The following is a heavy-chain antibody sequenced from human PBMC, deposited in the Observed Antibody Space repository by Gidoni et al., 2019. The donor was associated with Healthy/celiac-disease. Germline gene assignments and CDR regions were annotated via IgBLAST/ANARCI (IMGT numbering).Heavy chain of an antibody. J-gene: IGHJ4*02. CDR3: ARGLWLAVADPAPFDY. D-gene: IGHD6-19*01. V-gene: IGHV4-59*01. CDR1: GGSISSYY. Sequence: QVQLQESGPGLVKPSETLSLTCTGSGGSISSYYWSWIRQPPGKGLEWIGYIYYSGSTNYNPSLKSRVTISVDTSKNQFSLKLSSVTAADTAVYYCARGLWLAVADPAPFDYWGQGTLVTVSS. CDR2: IYYSGST.